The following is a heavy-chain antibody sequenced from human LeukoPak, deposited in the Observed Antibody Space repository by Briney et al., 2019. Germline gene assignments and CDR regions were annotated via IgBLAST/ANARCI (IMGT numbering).Heavy chain of an antibody. CDR1: GYSFTSYW. D-gene: IGHD6-13*01. Sequence: GESLKISCKGSGYSFTSYWIGWVRKMPGKGLKWMGIFYPGDSDTRYSPSFQGQVTISADKSISTAYLQWSSLKASDTAMYYCARAIAAAGDFNYWGQGTLVTVSS. V-gene: IGHV5-51*01. CDR2: FYPGDSDT. J-gene: IGHJ4*02. CDR3: ARAIAAAGDFNY.